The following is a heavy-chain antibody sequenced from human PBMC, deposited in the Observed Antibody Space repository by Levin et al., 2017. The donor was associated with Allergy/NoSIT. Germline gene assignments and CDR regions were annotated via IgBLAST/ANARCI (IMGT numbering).Heavy chain of an antibody. V-gene: IGHV1-2*02. Sequence: GASVKVSCKTSGYTFTGYYMSWVRQAPGQGLEWMGWINPKSGGTNYAQKFQGRVTMTTDTSISPAYMELGRLTSDDTAVYYCARDDIALADDELDYWGQGTLVTVSS. CDR3: ARDDIALADDELDY. CDR2: INPKSGGT. J-gene: IGHJ4*02. CDR1: GYTFTGYY. D-gene: IGHD6-19*01.